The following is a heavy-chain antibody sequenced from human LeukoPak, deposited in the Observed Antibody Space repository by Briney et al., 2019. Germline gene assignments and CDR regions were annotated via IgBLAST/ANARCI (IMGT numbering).Heavy chain of an antibody. CDR1: GFTFSSYA. D-gene: IGHD6-19*01. CDR3: ALSLRASSGWYYYYYGMDV. V-gene: IGHV3-23*01. CDR2: ISGSGGST. Sequence: GGSLRLSCAASGFTFSSYAMSWVRQAPGKGLEWVSAISGSGGSTYYADSVKGRFTISRDNSKNTLYLQMNSLRAEDTAVYYCALSLRASSGWYYYYYGMDVWGQGTTVTVSS. J-gene: IGHJ6*02.